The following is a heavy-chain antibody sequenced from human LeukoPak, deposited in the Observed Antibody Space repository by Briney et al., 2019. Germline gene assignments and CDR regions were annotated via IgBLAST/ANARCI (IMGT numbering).Heavy chain of an antibody. J-gene: IGHJ4*02. Sequence: GSLSLSCAASGFPFSTYGMHWVRQAPGKGLEWVEFIRYDGSNKYYADSVKGRFTISRDNSKNTLYLQMNSLRAEDTAVYYCAKDNIAAAAFDYWGQGTLVTVSS. CDR2: IRYDGSNK. V-gene: IGHV3-30*02. D-gene: IGHD6-13*01. CDR3: AKDNIAAAAFDY. CDR1: GFPFSTYG.